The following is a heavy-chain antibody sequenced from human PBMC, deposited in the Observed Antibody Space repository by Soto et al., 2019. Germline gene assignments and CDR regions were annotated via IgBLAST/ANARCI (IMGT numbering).Heavy chain of an antibody. D-gene: IGHD3-22*01. CDR3: ARKDKSGYFNWFDP. CDR2: IFPSDSDT. Sequence: VESLKSSCTTSGYKFTSSWIAWGRQMPGKGLEWMGIIFPSDSDTRYSPSFQGQVTISADRSTSTVFLQWASLKASDTAVYFCARKDKSGYFNWFDPWGQGTLVTVSS. CDR1: GYKFTSSW. V-gene: IGHV5-51*01. J-gene: IGHJ5*02.